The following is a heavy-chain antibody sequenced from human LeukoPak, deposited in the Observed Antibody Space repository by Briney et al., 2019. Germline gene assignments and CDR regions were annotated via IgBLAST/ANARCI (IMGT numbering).Heavy chain of an antibody. CDR1: GGSISSSSYY. V-gene: IGHV4-39*07. J-gene: IGHJ4*02. Sequence: PSETLSLTCTVSGGSISSSSYYWGWIRQPPGKGLEWIGSIYYSGSTYYNPSLKSRVTISVDTSKNQFSLKLSSVTAADTAVYYCARAGFSYGYGGVDYWGQGTLVTVSS. D-gene: IGHD5-18*01. CDR2: IYYSGST. CDR3: ARAGFSYGYGGVDY.